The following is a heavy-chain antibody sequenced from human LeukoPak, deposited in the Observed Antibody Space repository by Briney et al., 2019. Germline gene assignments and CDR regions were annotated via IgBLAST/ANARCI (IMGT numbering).Heavy chain of an antibody. J-gene: IGHJ2*01. D-gene: IGHD6-13*01. Sequence: PSETLSLTCTVSGGSISSYYWSWIRQPAGEGLEWIGRIDTSGNTNYEPSLKSRVTMSVDTSKNQFSLKLNSVTAADTAVYYCARVSSSWYQDWYFDLWGRGTLVTVSS. CDR2: IDTSGNT. V-gene: IGHV4-4*07. CDR3: ARVSSSWYQDWYFDL. CDR1: GGSISSYY.